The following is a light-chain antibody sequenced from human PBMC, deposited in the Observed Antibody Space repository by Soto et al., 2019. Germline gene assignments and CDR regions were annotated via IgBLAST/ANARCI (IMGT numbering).Light chain of an antibody. CDR1: QSVSNNY. J-gene: IGKJ5*01. Sequence: EIVLTQSPGTLSLSPGERATLSCRASQSVSNNYLAWYQQKPGQAPRLLIYGASSRATGIPDRFSGSGSGTDFTLTISRLEPEDVAIYYCQQYNNWPPITFGQGTRLEIK. CDR2: GAS. V-gene: IGKV3-20*01. CDR3: QQYNNWPPIT.